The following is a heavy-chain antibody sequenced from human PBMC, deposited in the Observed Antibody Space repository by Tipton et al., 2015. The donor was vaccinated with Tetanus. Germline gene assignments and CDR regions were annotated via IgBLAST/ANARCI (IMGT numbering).Heavy chain of an antibody. CDR2: IGGSGGAS. CDR3: AKGRAAATYFFDY. D-gene: IGHD6-25*01. J-gene: IGHJ4*02. Sequence: SLRLSCAASGFSVSNNYMSWVRQAPGKGLECVSAIGGSGGASYYADSVKGRFTISRDNSKSTLYLQVHSLRVEDTAIYFCAKGRAAATYFFDYWGQGTPVTVSS. V-gene: IGHV3-23*01. CDR1: GFSVSNNY.